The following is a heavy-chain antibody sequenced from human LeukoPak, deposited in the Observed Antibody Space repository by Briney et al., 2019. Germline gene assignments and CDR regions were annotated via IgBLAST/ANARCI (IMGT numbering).Heavy chain of an antibody. D-gene: IGHD5-18*01. J-gene: IGHJ4*02. Sequence: GESLQISCKGSGYSFTSYWIGWVRQLPGKGLEWMGIIYPGDSDTRYSPSFQGQVTISADKSISTAYLQWSSLKASDTAMYYCASGYSYGYVSVDYWGQGTLVTVSS. V-gene: IGHV5-51*01. CDR3: ASGYSYGYVSVDY. CDR2: IYPGDSDT. CDR1: GYSFTSYW.